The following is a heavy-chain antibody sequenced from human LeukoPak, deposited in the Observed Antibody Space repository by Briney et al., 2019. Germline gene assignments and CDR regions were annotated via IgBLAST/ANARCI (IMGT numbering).Heavy chain of an antibody. CDR3: ARTAVAGIYYFDY. J-gene: IGHJ4*02. D-gene: IGHD6-19*01. CDR1: GYTFTGYY. CDR2: TNPNSGGT. V-gene: IGHV1-2*02. Sequence: ASVKVSCKASGYTFTGYYIHWVRQAPGQGLEWMGWTNPNSGGTNYAQKFQGRVTMTRDTSISTAYMELSRLRSDDTAVYYCARTAVAGIYYFDYWGQGTLVTVSS.